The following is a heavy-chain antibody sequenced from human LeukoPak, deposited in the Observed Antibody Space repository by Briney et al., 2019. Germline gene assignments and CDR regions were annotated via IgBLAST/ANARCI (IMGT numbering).Heavy chain of an antibody. D-gene: IGHD1-26*01. J-gene: IGHJ6*02. V-gene: IGHV4-59*01. Sequence: SETLSLTCTVSGGSISSYYCSWIRQPPGKGLEWIGYIYYSGSTNYNPSLKSRVTISVDTSKNQFSLKLSSVTAADTAVYYCARRSGYGMDVWGQGTTVTVSS. CDR3: ARRSGYGMDV. CDR2: IYYSGST. CDR1: GGSISSYY.